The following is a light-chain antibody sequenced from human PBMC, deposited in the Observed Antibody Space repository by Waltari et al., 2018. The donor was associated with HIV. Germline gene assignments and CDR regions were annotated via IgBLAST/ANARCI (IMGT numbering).Light chain of an antibody. J-gene: IGKJ1*01. Sequence: DIVMAQSPLFLPVTPGEPAPISCRSSQSLLHSKGYNYLDWYLQKPGQSPQLLSYLGSNRASGVPDRFSGSGSGTDFTLKISRVEAEDVGVYYCMQAPERTFGQGTKVEIK. CDR3: MQAPERT. CDR1: QSLLHSKGYNY. V-gene: IGKV2-28*01. CDR2: LGS.